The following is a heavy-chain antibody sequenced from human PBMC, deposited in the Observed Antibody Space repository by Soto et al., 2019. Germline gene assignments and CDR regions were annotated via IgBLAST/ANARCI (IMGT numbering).Heavy chain of an antibody. D-gene: IGHD6-13*01. J-gene: IGHJ4*02. Sequence: SETLSLTCAVSGGSISSDSYSWSWILQPPGKGLEWIGYIYPSGSTSYNPSLKSRVTISVDRSKRQFSLKLTSVTAADTAVYYCARAAAGTGDFDFWGPGTLVTVSS. CDR2: IYPSGST. V-gene: IGHV4-30-2*01. CDR3: ARAAAGTGDFDF. CDR1: GGSISSDSYS.